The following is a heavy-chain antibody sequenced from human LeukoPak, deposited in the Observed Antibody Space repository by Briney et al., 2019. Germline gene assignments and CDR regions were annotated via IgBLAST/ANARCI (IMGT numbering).Heavy chain of an antibody. V-gene: IGHV3-48*04. CDR2: ISSSSSTI. CDR1: GFTFSSYS. J-gene: IGHJ6*03. CDR3: ARSGGSSHYYYYYMDV. D-gene: IGHD6-6*01. Sequence: GGSLRLSCAASGFTFSSYSMNWVRQAPGKGPEWVSYISSSSSTIYYADSVKGRFTISRDNAKNSLYLQMNSLRAEDTAVYYCARSGGSSHYYYYYMDVWGKGTTVTVSS.